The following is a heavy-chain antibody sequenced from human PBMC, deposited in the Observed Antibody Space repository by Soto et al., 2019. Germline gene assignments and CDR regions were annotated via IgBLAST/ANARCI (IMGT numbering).Heavy chain of an antibody. D-gene: IGHD3-10*01. CDR3: ARDQLTLLRGAIYYYYGMDV. J-gene: IGHJ6*02. Sequence: SETLSLTCTVSGASISSFYWSWIRQLPGKGLEWIWYIYYSGSTNYNPSLKSRGTILVDTSKHHFSLKLTSVTAAHTAVYYFARDQLTLLRGAIYYYYGMDVWGQGTTLTVS. CDR1: GASISSFY. CDR2: IYYSGST. V-gene: IGHV4-59*01.